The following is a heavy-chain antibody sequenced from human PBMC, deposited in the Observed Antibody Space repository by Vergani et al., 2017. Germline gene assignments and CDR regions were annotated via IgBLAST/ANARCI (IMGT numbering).Heavy chain of an antibody. J-gene: IGHJ5*02. V-gene: IGHV3-9*02. Sequence: EVQLEESGGGLVLPGRSLRLSCVASGFTSAGYAMHWVRQAPGKGLEWVSGISGNGNSIDYADSVKGRFTISRDKAKNSLYLQMNSLRAEDTAVYYCAKNLGTPSWGGWFAPWGQETLATVSS. CDR1: GFTSAGYA. CDR3: AKNLGTPSWGGWFAP. CDR2: ISGNGNSI. D-gene: IGHD7-27*01.